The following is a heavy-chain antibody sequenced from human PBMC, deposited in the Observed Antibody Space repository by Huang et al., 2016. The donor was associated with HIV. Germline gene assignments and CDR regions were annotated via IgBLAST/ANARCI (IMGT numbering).Heavy chain of an antibody. D-gene: IGHD3-16*01. CDR3: ARVDAGANMMGVDL. V-gene: IGHV3-21*02. CDR2: ISSDGNYI. CDR1: GFAFSDYG. J-gene: IGHJ4*02. Sequence: EVQLVESGGGLVHPGGSLRLSCVVSGFAFSDYGMNWVRQALGKGMECVASISSDGNYIYYSDSVKGRFTVSRDNAKNSLSLLMTILGAADTAVYYCARVDAGANMMGVDLWGRGTLVTVVS.